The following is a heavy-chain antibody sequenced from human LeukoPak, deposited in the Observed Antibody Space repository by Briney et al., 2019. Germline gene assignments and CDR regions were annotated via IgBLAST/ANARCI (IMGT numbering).Heavy chain of an antibody. Sequence: SETLSLTCAVYGGSFSGYYWSWIRQPPGKGLEWIGEINHSGSTNYNPSLKSRVTISVDTSKNQFSLKLSSVTAADTAVYYCARTPRWGRRGYSYGPQQIDNWFDPWGQGTLVTVSS. CDR2: INHSGST. CDR1: GGSFSGYY. D-gene: IGHD5-18*01. CDR3: ARTPRWGRRGYSYGPQQIDNWFDP. V-gene: IGHV4-34*01. J-gene: IGHJ5*02.